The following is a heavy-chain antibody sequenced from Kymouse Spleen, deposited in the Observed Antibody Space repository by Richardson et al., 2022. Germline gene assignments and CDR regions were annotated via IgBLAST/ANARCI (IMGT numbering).Heavy chain of an antibody. V-gene: IGHV4-34*01. CDR2: INHSGST. D-gene: IGHD6-6*01. CDR3: ARVGSSSDFDL. Sequence: QVQLQQWGAGLLKPSETLSLTCAVYGGSFSGYYWSWIRQPPGKGLEWIGEINHSGSTNYNPSLKSRVTISVDTSKNQFSLKLSSVTAADTAVYYCARVGSSSDFDLWGRGTLVTVSS. CDR1: GGSFSGYY. J-gene: IGHJ2*01.